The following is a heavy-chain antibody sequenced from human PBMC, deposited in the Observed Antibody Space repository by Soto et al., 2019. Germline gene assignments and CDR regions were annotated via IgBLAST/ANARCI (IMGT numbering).Heavy chain of an antibody. Sequence: PSETLSLTCTVSGGSISSYYWSWIRQPPGKGLEWIGYIYYSGSTNYNPSLKSRVTISVDTSKNQFSLKLSSVTAADTAVYYCARAVPDLGYCSSTSCPFLNYYYYYYMDVWGKGTTVTVSS. V-gene: IGHV4-59*01. CDR3: ARAVPDLGYCSSTSCPFLNYYYYYYMDV. J-gene: IGHJ6*03. D-gene: IGHD2-2*01. CDR2: IYYSGST. CDR1: GGSISSYY.